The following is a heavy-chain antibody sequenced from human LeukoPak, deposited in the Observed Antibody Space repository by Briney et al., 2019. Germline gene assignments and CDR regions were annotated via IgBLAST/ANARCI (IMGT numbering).Heavy chain of an antibody. V-gene: IGHV3-33*06. Sequence: PGGSLRLSCAASGFTFSIFAMHWVRQAPGKGLDWVAIVWYDGNVQYYADSVKGRFTISRDNSRNTVYLQMNSLRAEDTGVYFCAKTATNRYIDSWGQGALVTVSS. CDR2: VWYDGNVQ. J-gene: IGHJ4*02. CDR3: AKTATNRYIDS. D-gene: IGHD1-14*01. CDR1: GFTFSIFA.